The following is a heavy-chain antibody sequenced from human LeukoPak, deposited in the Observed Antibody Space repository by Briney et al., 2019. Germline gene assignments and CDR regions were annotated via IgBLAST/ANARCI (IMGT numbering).Heavy chain of an antibody. Sequence: SETLSLTCAVYGGSFSGYYWSWIRQPAGKGLEWIGRIYTSGSTNYNPSLKSRVTISVDKSKNQFSLKLSSVTAADTAVYYCARDYRRGATIFGVVTPSWYFDLWGRGTLVTVSS. CDR3: ARDYRRGATIFGVVTPSWYFDL. V-gene: IGHV4-4*07. J-gene: IGHJ2*01. CDR2: IYTSGST. D-gene: IGHD3-3*01. CDR1: GGSFSGYY.